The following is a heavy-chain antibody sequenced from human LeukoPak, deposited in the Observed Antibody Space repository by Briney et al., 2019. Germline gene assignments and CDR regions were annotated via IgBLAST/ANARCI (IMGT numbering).Heavy chain of an antibody. V-gene: IGHV3-74*01. Sequence: GGSLRLSCVVSGFTFSDYWMHWVRQAPGKGLVWVSRINSDGSNTNYAGSVKGRFTISRDNAKNTLYLQMNSLRVEDTAVYYCASGYARSARHQSDFWGQGTVVTVSS. J-gene: IGHJ4*02. CDR1: GFTFSDYW. D-gene: IGHD5-12*01. CDR3: ASGYARSARHQSDF. CDR2: INSDGSNT.